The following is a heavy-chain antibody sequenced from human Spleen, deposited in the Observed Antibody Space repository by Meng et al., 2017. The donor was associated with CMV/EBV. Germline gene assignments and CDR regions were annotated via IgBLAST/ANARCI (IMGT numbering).Heavy chain of an antibody. CDR3: AKTLDSSGYSIFDY. Sequence: GESLKISCVASGFTFSNYAMSWVRQAPGKGLEWVSLIYSGGSSTYYADSVKGRFTISRDNSKNTLSLQMNSLRADDTAVYYRAKTLDSSGYSIFDYWGQGTLVTVSS. CDR1: GFTFSNYA. D-gene: IGHD3-22*01. CDR2: IYSGGSST. V-gene: IGHV3-23*03. J-gene: IGHJ4*02.